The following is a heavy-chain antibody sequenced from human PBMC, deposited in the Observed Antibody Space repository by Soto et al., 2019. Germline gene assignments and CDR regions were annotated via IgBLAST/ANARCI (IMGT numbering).Heavy chain of an antibody. CDR3: ARTGGDYDMDAFHI. CDR1: GGSISSSHYY. Sequence: QLQLQESGPGLVKPSETLSLTCTVSGGSISSSHYYWGWIRQPPGKGLEWIGTIFYSGSSYYNPTLKSRVTISVDTSKNQFSLQLNSMTAADTAVYYCARTGGDYDMDAFHIWGQGTMVTVSS. D-gene: IGHD4-17*01. V-gene: IGHV4-39*01. J-gene: IGHJ3*02. CDR2: IFYSGSS.